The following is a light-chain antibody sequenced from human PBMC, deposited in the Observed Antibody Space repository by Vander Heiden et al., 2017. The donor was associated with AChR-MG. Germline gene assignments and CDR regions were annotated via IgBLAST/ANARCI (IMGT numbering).Light chain of an antibody. CDR2: QDN. CDR1: QLGDIY. CDR3: QAWDSSTLF. J-gene: IGLJ2*01. V-gene: IGLV3-1*01. Sequence: SSDLTQPPSVSVSPGPTASITCSGAQLGDIYVSWYQQKPGQSPVLVIYQDNKRPSGIPERFSGSNSGNTATLTISGTQAMDEADYYCQAWDSSTLFFGGGTRLTVL.